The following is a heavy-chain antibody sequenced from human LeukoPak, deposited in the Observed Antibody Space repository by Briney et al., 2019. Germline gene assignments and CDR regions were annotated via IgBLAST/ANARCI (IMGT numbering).Heavy chain of an antibody. CDR2: IWYDGSNK. J-gene: IGHJ6*02. D-gene: IGHD3-10*01. V-gene: IGHV3-33*01. CDR1: GFTFSSYG. Sequence: GSLRLFCAASGFTFSSYGMHWVRQAPGKGLEWVAVIWYDGSNKYYADSVKGRFTISRDNSKNTLYLQMNSLRAEDTAVYYCARDQVRGATYYYYGMDVWGQGTTVTVSS. CDR3: ARDQVRGATYYYYGMDV.